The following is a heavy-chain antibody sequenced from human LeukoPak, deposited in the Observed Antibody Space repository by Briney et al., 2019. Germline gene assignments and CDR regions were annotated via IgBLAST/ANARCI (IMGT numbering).Heavy chain of an antibody. Sequence: ASVKVSCKVSGYTLNELSMDCVRQTPGKGLEWTGGFDPEDGETIYAQKFQGRVTMTEDTSTDTAYMELSSLRSEDTAVYYCATGYGGCSSTSCFLRFDYWGQGTLVTVSS. J-gene: IGHJ4*02. D-gene: IGHD2-2*01. CDR2: FDPEDGET. CDR3: ATGYGGCSSTSCFLRFDY. V-gene: IGHV1-24*01. CDR1: GYTLNELS.